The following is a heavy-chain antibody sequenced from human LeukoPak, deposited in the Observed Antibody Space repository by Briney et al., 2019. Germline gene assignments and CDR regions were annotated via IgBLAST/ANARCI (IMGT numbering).Heavy chain of an antibody. J-gene: IGHJ4*02. CDR3: ARHAPYSSSWYLYFDY. V-gene: IGHV4-59*08. Sequence: SETLSLTCTVSGGSISSYYWSWIRQPPGKGLEWIGYIYYSGSTNYNPSLKSRVTISVDTSKNQFFLKLSSVTAADTAVYYCARHAPYSSSWYLYFDYWGQGTLVTVSS. CDR1: GGSISSYY. CDR2: IYYSGST. D-gene: IGHD6-13*01.